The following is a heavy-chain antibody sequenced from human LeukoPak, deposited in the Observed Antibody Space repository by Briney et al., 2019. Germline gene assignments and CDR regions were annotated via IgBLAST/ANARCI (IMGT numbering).Heavy chain of an antibody. CDR2: IYYSGST. Sequence: SETLSLTCTVSGGSISISGYYWSWIRQPPGKGLEWIGYIYYSGSTNYNPSLKSRVTVSVDTSKKQFSLKLSSVTAADTAVYYCARVFGDYDFWSGSRRANWFDPWGQGTLVTVSS. J-gene: IGHJ5*02. D-gene: IGHD3-3*01. V-gene: IGHV4-61*08. CDR1: GGSISISGYY. CDR3: ARVFGDYDFWSGSRRANWFDP.